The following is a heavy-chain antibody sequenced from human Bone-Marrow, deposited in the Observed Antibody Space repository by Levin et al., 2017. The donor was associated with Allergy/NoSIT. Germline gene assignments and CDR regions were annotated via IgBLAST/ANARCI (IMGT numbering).Heavy chain of an antibody. CDR1: GFSFSGYA. CDR3: ARNFDFWNGFYAGYETGGLDV. D-gene: IGHD3-3*01. J-gene: IGHJ6*01. Sequence: GESLKISCTASGFSFSGYAMYWVRQAPGKGLEWVAVIWFDGSSEYYAESVKGRFTISRDNSKNTLYLQMNSLRAEDTAVYYCARNFDFWNGFYAGYETGGLDVWGQGTTVTVSS. V-gene: IGHV3-33*07. CDR2: IWFDGSSE.